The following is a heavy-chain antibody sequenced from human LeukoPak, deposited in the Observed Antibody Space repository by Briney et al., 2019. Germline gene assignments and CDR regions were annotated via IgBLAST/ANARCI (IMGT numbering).Heavy chain of an antibody. Sequence: SVKVSCKASGGTFSSYAISWVRQAPGQGLEWMGGIIPIFGTANYAQKFQGRVTITADESTSTAYMELSSLRSEDTAVYYCARGDRYSSGWGLFDYWGQGTLVTVSS. J-gene: IGHJ4*02. D-gene: IGHD6-19*01. CDR3: ARGDRYSSGWGLFDY. V-gene: IGHV1-69*13. CDR1: GGTFSSYA. CDR2: IIPIFGTA.